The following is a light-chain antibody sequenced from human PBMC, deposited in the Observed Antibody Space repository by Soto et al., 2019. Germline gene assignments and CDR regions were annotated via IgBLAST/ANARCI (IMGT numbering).Light chain of an antibody. Sequence: EIVLTQSPAILSVSPGERATLSCRASQSVSSNLAWYQQKPGQAPRLLIYGASTRATGIPARFSGSGSGTEFTLTISSLQSEDFAVYYCQQCNNWPRTFGQGTKVDI. V-gene: IGKV3-15*01. J-gene: IGKJ1*01. CDR2: GAS. CDR3: QQCNNWPRT. CDR1: QSVSSN.